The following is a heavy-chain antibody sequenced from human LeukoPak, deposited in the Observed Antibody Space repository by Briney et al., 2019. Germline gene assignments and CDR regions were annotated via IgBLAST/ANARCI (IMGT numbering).Heavy chain of an antibody. CDR3: ARGGRITIFGVVIIDFDY. D-gene: IGHD3-3*01. CDR2: INPNSGGT. J-gene: IGHJ4*02. CDR1: GYTFTGYY. V-gene: IGHV1-2*02. Sequence: ASVKVSCKAPGYTFTGYYMHWVRQAPGQGLEWMGWINPNSGGTNYAQKFQGRVTMTRDTSISTAYMELSRLRSDDTAVYYCARGGRITIFGVVIIDFDYWGQGTLVTVSS.